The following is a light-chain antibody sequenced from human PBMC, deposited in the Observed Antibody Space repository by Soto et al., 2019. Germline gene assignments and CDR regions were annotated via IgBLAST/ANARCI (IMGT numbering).Light chain of an antibody. CDR1: SSNIGNNY. V-gene: IGLV1-51*01. CDR2: DNN. Sequence: QSVLTQPPSVSAAPGQKVTISCSGSSSNIGNNYVSWYQQLPGTAPKLLIYDNNKRPSGIPDRFSGSKSGTSATLGITGLQTGDEADYYCGTGDSSLSALFGGGTKLTVL. CDR3: GTGDSSLSAL. J-gene: IGLJ2*01.